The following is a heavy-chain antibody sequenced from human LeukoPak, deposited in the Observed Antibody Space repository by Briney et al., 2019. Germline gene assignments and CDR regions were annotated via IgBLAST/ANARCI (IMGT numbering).Heavy chain of an antibody. CDR2: ISTTGST. CDR1: GDSISSYY. Sequence: PSETLSLTCTVSGDSISSYYWSWIRQPPGKGLEGIGFISTTGSTNYNPSLERRGTISGDRSKNQFSLKLSSVTAADTAVYYCARLWVTTTYDTFDIWGQGTMVTVSS. V-gene: IGHV4-4*09. J-gene: IGHJ3*02. CDR3: ARLWVTTTYDTFDI. D-gene: IGHD3-22*01.